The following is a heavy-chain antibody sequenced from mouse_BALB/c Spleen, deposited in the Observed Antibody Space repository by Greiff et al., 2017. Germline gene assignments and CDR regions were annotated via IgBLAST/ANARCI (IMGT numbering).Heavy chain of an antibody. CDR1: GFTFSSFG. V-gene: IGHV5-17*02. D-gene: IGHD2-3*01. CDR3: ARRLLPAMDY. J-gene: IGHJ4*01. Sequence: DVQLVESGGGLVQPGGSRKLSCAASGFTFSSFGMHWVRQAPEKGLEWVAYISSGSSTIYYADTVKGRFTISRDNPKNTLFLQMTSLRSEDTAMYYCARRLLPAMDYWGQGTSVTVSS. CDR2: ISSGSSTI.